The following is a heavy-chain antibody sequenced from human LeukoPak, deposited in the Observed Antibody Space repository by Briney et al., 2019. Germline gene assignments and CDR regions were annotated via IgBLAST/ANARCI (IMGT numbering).Heavy chain of an antibody. V-gene: IGHV3-11*01. J-gene: IGHJ4*02. CDR1: GASISTNEFY. Sequence: LSLTCTVSGASISTNEFYWTWIRQAPGKGLEWVSYISSSGSTIYYADSVKGRFTISRDNAKNSLYLQMNSLRAEDTAVYYCASMGYYYDSSGYYRYWGQGTLVTVSS. D-gene: IGHD3-22*01. CDR2: ISSSGSTI. CDR3: ASMGYYYDSSGYYRY.